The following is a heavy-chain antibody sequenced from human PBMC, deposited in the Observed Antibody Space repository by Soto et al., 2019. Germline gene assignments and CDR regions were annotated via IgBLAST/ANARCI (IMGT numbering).Heavy chain of an antibody. D-gene: IGHD6-19*01. V-gene: IGHV4-34*01. Sequence: PSETLSLTCAVYGGSFSGYYWSWIRQPPGKGLELLGEINHSGITDYNPSLKSLITISIDTSKKQFSLKLNAVTAADTAVYYCAIGPRMWLAGGGYWGQGTQVTVSS. CDR3: AIGPRMWLAGGGY. CDR1: GGSFSGYY. CDR2: INHSGIT. J-gene: IGHJ4*02.